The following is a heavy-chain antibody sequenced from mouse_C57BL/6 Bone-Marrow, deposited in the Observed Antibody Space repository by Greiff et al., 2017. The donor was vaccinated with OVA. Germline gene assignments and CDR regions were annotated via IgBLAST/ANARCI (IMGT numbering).Heavy chain of an antibody. V-gene: IGHV14-4*01. J-gene: IGHJ2*01. D-gene: IGHD1-1*01. CDR2: IDPENGDT. CDR3: TTGATVVDYFDY. Sequence: EVQLQQSGAELVRPGASVKLSCTASGFNIKDDYMPWVKQRPEQGLEWIGWIDPENGDTEYASQFQGKATITADTSSNTAYLQLSSLTSEDTAVNYCTTGATVVDYFDYWGQGTTLTVSS. CDR1: GFNIKDDY.